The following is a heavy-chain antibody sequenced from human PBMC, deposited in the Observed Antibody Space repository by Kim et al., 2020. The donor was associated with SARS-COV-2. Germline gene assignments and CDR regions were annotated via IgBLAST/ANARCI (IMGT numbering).Heavy chain of an antibody. V-gene: IGHV3-30*01. J-gene: IGHJ6*02. D-gene: IGHD1-7*01. Sequence: PASLQGRFTISSDKFRNAVYLQMNSLRAEDTAVYYCARRRNGNYRDAMDVWGQGTTVTVSS. CDR3: ARRRNGNYRDAMDV.